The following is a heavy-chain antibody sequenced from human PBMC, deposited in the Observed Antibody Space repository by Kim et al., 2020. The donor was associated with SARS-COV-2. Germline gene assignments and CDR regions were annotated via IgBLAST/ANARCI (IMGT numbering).Heavy chain of an antibody. CDR1: GGSFSGYY. V-gene: IGHV4-34*01. Sequence: SETLSLTCAVYGGSFSGYYWSWIRQPPGKGLEWIGEINHSGSTNYNPSLKSRVTISVDTSKNQFSLKLSSVTAADTAVYYCARGRVAAAPRAHYYMDVWGKGTTVTVSS. CDR3: ARGRVAAAPRAHYYMDV. D-gene: IGHD6-13*01. J-gene: IGHJ6*03. CDR2: INHSGST.